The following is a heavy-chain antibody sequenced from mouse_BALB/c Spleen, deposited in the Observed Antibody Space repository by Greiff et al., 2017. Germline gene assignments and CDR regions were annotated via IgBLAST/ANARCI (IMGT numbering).Heavy chain of an antibody. CDR1: GFTFSSFG. V-gene: IGHV5-17*02. Sequence: EVKLQESGGGLVQPGGSRKLSCAASGFTFSSFGMHWVRQAPEKGLEWVAYISSGSSTIYYADTVKGRFTISRDNPKNTLFLQMTSLRSEDTAMYYCARSYDYDYAMDYWGQGTSVTVSS. J-gene: IGHJ4*01. D-gene: IGHD2-4*01. CDR2: ISSGSSTI. CDR3: ARSYDYDYAMDY.